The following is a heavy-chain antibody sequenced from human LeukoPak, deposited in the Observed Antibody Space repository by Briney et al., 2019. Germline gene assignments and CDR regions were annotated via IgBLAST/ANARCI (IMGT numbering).Heavy chain of an antibody. J-gene: IGHJ4*02. Sequence: PSETLSLTCTVSGGSISSGDYYWSWIRQPPGKGLEWIGYIYYSGSTYYNPSLKSRVTISVDTSKNQFSLKLSSVTAADTAVYYCARGPFADGYKVGYYFDYWGQETLVTVSS. CDR3: ARGPFADGYKVGYYFDY. D-gene: IGHD5-24*01. CDR1: GGSISSGDYY. V-gene: IGHV4-30-4*01. CDR2: IYYSGST.